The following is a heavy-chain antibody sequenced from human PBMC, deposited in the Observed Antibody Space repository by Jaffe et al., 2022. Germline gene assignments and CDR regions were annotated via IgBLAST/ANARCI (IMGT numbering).Heavy chain of an antibody. CDR1: GFTFSSYG. V-gene: IGHV3-30*02. Sequence: QVQLVESGGGVVQPGGSLRLSCAASGFTFSSYGMHWVRQAPGKGLEWVAFIRYDGSNKYYADSVKGRFTISRDNSKNTLYLQMNSLRAEDTAVYYCAKDGDSYYDFWSGYYLSGPVDYWGQGTLVTVSS. J-gene: IGHJ4*02. D-gene: IGHD3-3*01. CDR3: AKDGDSYYDFWSGYYLSGPVDY. CDR2: IRYDGSNK.